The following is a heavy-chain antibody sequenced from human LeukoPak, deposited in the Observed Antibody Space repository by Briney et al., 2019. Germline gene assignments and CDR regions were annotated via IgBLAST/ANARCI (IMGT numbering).Heavy chain of an antibody. V-gene: IGHV5-51*01. J-gene: IGHJ4*02. Sequence: GESLKISCKASGYTFTSNWIGWVRQLPGKGLVWMGIIYPADSDTRYSPSFQGQVTISADKSISTAYLQWSSLKASDTAIYYCARQGPSDYWGQGTLVTVSS. CDR1: GYTFTSNW. CDR3: ARQGPSDY. CDR2: IYPADSDT.